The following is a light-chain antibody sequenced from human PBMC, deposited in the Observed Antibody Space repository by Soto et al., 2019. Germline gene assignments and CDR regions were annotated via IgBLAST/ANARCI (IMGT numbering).Light chain of an antibody. V-gene: IGKV1-39*01. CDR1: QGITSY. CDR3: QQSYSTPIT. Sequence: IRLSQSLASLSASVGDRVTITCRASQGITSYLAWYQQKPGRAPKLLIYAASTLQSGVPSRFSGSGSGTDFTLTISSLQPEDFATYYCQQSYSTPITFGQGTLLEI. J-gene: IGKJ5*01. CDR2: AAS.